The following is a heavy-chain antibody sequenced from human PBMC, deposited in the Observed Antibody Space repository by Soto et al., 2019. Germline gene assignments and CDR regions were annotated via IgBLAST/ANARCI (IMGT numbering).Heavy chain of an antibody. J-gene: IGHJ6*02. V-gene: IGHV3-66*01. D-gene: IGHD1-26*01. Sequence: GGSLSLSCAASGFTVSSNYMSWVRQAPGKGLEWISIIYSAGNTYYADSVKGRFTISRDNSKNTLYLQMNSLGAEDTAVYYCARDFVVGGPTINYYYGIDVWGQGTTVTVSS. CDR3: ARDFVVGGPTINYYYGIDV. CDR2: IYSAGNT. CDR1: GFTVSSNY.